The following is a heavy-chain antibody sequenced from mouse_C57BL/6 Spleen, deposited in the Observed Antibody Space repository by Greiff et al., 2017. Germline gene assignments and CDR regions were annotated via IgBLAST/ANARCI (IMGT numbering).Heavy chain of an antibody. D-gene: IGHD2-3*01. Sequence: QVQLKQPGAELVRPGSSVKLSCKASGYTFTSYWMHWVKQRPIQGLEWIGNIDPSDSETHYNQKFKDKATLTVDKSSSTAYMQLSSLTSEDSAVYYCARSVYDGSLMDYWGQGTSVTVSS. CDR3: ARSVYDGSLMDY. J-gene: IGHJ4*01. CDR1: GYTFTSYW. V-gene: IGHV1-52*01. CDR2: IDPSDSET.